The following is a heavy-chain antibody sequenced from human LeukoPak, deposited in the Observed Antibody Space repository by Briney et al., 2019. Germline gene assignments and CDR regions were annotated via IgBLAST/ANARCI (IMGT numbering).Heavy chain of an antibody. J-gene: IGHJ6*04. CDR3: ARDYYGSGKYYYYGMDV. CDR1: GCSISSGDYY. Sequence: ESSQTLSLTCTVSGCSISSGDYYWSWIRQPPGKGLEWIGYIYYSGGTYYNPSLKSLVTISVDTSKNQFSLKLSSVTAADTAVYYCARDYYGSGKYYYYGMDVWGKGTTVTVSS. CDR2: IYYSGGT. D-gene: IGHD3-10*01. V-gene: IGHV4-30-4*01.